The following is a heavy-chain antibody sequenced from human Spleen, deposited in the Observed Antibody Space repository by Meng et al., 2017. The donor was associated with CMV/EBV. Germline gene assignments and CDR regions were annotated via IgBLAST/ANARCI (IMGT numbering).Heavy chain of an antibody. CDR2: ISAYNGNT. CDR1: GYTFTSYG. V-gene: IGHV1-18*01. CDR3: ARGGPNGYEQNYYYGMDV. J-gene: IGHJ6*02. Sequence: ASVKVSCKASGYTFTSYGISWVRQAPGQGLEWMGWISAYNGNTNYAQKLQGRVTMTTDTSTSTAYMELRSLRSGDTAVYYCARGGPNGYEQNYYYGMDVWGQGTTVTVSS. D-gene: IGHD5-12*01.